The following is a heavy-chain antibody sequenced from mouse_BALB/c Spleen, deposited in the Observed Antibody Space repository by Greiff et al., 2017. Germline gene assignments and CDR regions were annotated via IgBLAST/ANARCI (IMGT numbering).Heavy chain of an antibody. Sequence: VQLKQSGAELMKPGASVKISCKATGYTFSSYWIEWVKQRPGHGLEWIGEMLPGSGSTNYNEKFKGKATFTADTSSNTAYMQLSSLTSEDSAVYYCATGMITTRYYAMDYWGQGTSVTVSS. CDR1: GYTFSSYW. J-gene: IGHJ4*01. D-gene: IGHD2-4*01. CDR2: MLPGSGST. CDR3: ATGMITTRYYAMDY. V-gene: IGHV1-9*01.